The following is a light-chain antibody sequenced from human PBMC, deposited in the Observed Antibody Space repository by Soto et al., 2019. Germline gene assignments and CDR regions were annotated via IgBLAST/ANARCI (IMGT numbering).Light chain of an antibody. J-gene: IGLJ1*01. Sequence: QYALTQPASVSGSPGQSITISCTGTSSDVGGYNYVSWYQQHPGKAPKLMIYDVSNRPSGVSNRFSGSKSGNTASLTISGLQAEDEADYYCSSYTSSSTYVFGPGTKLTVL. CDR2: DVS. CDR1: SSDVGGYNY. CDR3: SSYTSSSTYV. V-gene: IGLV2-14*01.